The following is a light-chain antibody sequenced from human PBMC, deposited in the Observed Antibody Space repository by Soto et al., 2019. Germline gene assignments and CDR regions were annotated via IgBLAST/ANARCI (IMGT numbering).Light chain of an antibody. V-gene: IGKV3-11*01. CDR2: DAS. CDR1: QNVSNY. J-gene: IGKJ5*01. Sequence: IVLKKSPATLSLSQGERATLSCRASQNVSNYLAWYQQKPGQAPRLLIYDASNRATGIPARFSGSGSATDFTLTISSLEPEDFGVYYCQQRWNWPSNTFGQVTLLEIK. CDR3: QQRWNWPSNT.